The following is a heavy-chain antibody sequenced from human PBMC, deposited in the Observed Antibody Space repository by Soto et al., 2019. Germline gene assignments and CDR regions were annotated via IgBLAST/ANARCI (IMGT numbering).Heavy chain of an antibody. J-gene: IGHJ6*02. Sequence: EVQLVESGGGLIQPGESLRLSCAASGFSVSSNYMTWVRQAPGKGLEWVSVIYSGGSTYYADSVKGRFTISRHNSKNTLYLQMNSLRAEDTAVYYCARDRPDYYYGMDVWGQGTTVTVSS. CDR1: GFSVSSNY. CDR3: ARDRPDYYYGMDV. CDR2: IYSGGST. V-gene: IGHV3-53*01.